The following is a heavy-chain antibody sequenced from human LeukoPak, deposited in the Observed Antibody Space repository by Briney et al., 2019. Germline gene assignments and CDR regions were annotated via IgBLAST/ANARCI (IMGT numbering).Heavy chain of an antibody. D-gene: IGHD4-23*01. J-gene: IGHJ4*02. CDR2: INPNSGGT. CDR3: AREEDYGGNIDY. Sequence: ASVKVSCKASGYTFTGYYMHWVRQAPGQGLEWMGWINPNSGGTNYAQKFQGRVTMTRDTSISTAYMELSSLRSEDMAVYYCAREEDYGGNIDYWGQGTLVTVSS. CDR1: GYTFTGYY. V-gene: IGHV1-2*02.